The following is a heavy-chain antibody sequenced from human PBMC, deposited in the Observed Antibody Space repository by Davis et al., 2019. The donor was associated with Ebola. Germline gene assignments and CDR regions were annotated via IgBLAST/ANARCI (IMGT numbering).Heavy chain of an antibody. CDR2: IYHSEST. CDR1: GGSISTNYW. Sequence: SETLSLTCAVSGGSISTNYWWSWVRQPPGKGLEWIGEIYHSESTNYNPSLKSRVTISVDTSKNQFSLSLNSVTAADTAVYYCARTDYTRYFDYWGQGTMVTVSP. V-gene: IGHV4-4*02. J-gene: IGHJ4*02. CDR3: ARTDYTRYFDY. D-gene: IGHD3-16*01.